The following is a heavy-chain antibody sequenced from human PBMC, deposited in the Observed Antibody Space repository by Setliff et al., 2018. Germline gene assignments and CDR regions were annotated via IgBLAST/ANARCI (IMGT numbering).Heavy chain of an antibody. D-gene: IGHD3-22*01. CDR3: AKDYDSSGYPRYYFDY. CDR2: ISWNSGSI. Sequence: GGSLRLSCAASGFTFDDYAMHWVRQAPGKGLEWVSGISWNSGSIGYADSVKGRFTISRDNAKNSLYPQMNSLRAEDMALYYCAKDYDSSGYPRYYFDYWGQGTQVTVSS. J-gene: IGHJ4*02. V-gene: IGHV3-9*03. CDR1: GFTFDDYA.